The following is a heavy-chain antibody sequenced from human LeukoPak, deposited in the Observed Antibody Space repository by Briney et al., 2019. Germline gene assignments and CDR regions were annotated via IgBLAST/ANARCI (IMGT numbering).Heavy chain of an antibody. CDR1: GFTFADYA. D-gene: IGHD6-6*01. Sequence: GGSLRLSCAASGFTFADYAMHWVRQAPGKGLGWVSLISGDGDSTYYADSVKGRFTISRDNSKNSLYLQMNSLRTEDTALYYCAKDLYSSSSGYYYYYGMDVWDQGTTVTVSS. V-gene: IGHV3-43*02. J-gene: IGHJ6*02. CDR3: AKDLYSSSSGYYYYYGMDV. CDR2: ISGDGDST.